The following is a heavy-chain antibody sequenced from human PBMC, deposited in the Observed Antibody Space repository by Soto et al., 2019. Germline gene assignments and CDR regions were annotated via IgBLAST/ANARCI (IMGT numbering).Heavy chain of an antibody. CDR3: ARDLNYYYYYGMDV. J-gene: IGHJ6*02. Sequence: LRLSCAASGFTFGSYSMNWVRQAPGKGLEWVSSISSSSSYIYYADSVKGRFTISRDNAKNSLYLQMNSLRAEDTAVYYCARDLNYYYYYGMDVWGQGTTVTVSS. V-gene: IGHV3-21*01. CDR1: GFTFGSYS. CDR2: ISSSSSYI.